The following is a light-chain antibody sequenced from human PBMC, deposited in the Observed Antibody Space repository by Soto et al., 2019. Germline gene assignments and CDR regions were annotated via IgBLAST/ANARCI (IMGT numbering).Light chain of an antibody. CDR1: QSIRNY. J-gene: IGKJ2*01. CDR2: AAS. CDR3: QQSYRTPYT. V-gene: IGKV1-39*01. Sequence: DIQMTQSPSSLSASVGDRVTVTCRASQSIRNYLNWYQQIPGKAPNLLIYAASNLQDGVPSRFSGRGSGRDFILTISSLQPEDFATYYCQQSYRTPYTFGQGTKVDIK.